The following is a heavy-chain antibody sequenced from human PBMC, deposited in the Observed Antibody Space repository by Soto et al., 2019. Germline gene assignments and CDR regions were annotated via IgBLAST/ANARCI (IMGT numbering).Heavy chain of an antibody. CDR1: AGSISSYY. Sequence: SETLSLTCTVSAGSISSYYWSWIRQPPGKGLEWIGYIYYSGSTNYNPSLKSRVTISVDTSKNQFSLKLSSVTAADTAVYYCARAAGYSGYDFDAFDIWGQGTMVTVSS. J-gene: IGHJ3*02. V-gene: IGHV4-59*01. CDR3: ARAAGYSGYDFDAFDI. CDR2: IYYSGST. D-gene: IGHD5-12*01.